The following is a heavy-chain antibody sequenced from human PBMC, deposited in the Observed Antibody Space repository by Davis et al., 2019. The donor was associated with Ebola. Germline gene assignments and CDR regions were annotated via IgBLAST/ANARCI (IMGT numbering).Heavy chain of an antibody. CDR3: ARQGIFGVVIFGY. V-gene: IGHV3-33*08. D-gene: IGHD3-3*01. J-gene: IGHJ4*02. CDR2: IRYDGGNK. Sequence: GGSLRLSCVASGFAFSDYWMTWVRQAPGKGLEWVAFIRYDGGNKYYADSVKGRFTISRDNSKNTLYLQMNSLRAEDTAVYYCARQGIFGVVIFGYWGQGTLVTVSS. CDR1: GFAFSDYW.